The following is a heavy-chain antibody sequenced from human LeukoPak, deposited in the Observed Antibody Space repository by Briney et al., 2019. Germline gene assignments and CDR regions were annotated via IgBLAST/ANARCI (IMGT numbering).Heavy chain of an antibody. CDR3: ARTQSYAYFDY. Sequence: GGSLRLSCAASGFTFSSYAMHWVRQAPGKGLEWVAVISYDGSNKYYADSVKGRFTISRDNAQNSLYLQMNSLRAEDTAVYYCARTQSYAYFDYWGQGTLVTVSS. V-gene: IGHV3-30-3*01. D-gene: IGHD3-16*01. J-gene: IGHJ4*02. CDR2: ISYDGSNK. CDR1: GFTFSSYA.